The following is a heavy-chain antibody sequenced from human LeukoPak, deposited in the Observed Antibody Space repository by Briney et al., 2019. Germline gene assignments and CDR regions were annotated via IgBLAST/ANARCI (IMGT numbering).Heavy chain of an antibody. Sequence: GGSLRLSCAASGFTFSSYGMHWVRQAPGKGLEWVAFIRYDGSNKYYADSVEGRFTISRDNSKNTLYLQMNSLRAEDTAVYYCAKEGWSYGSGTLDVWGRGTTVTISS. CDR1: GFTFSSYG. CDR3: AKEGWSYGSGTLDV. V-gene: IGHV3-30*02. D-gene: IGHD3-10*01. CDR2: IRYDGSNK. J-gene: IGHJ6*04.